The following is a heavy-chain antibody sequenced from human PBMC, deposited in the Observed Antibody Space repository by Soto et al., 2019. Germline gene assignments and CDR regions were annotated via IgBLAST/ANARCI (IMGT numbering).Heavy chain of an antibody. J-gene: IGHJ5*02. CDR2: MNPNSGNT. CDR1: GYTFTSYD. Sequence: QVQLVQSGAEVKKPGASVKVSCKASGYTFTSYDINWVRQATGQGLEWMGWMNPNSGNTGYAQKFQGRVTMTRNTSISTAYMQLSSLRSEDTAVYYRARDSKGSSWYAYWFDPWGQGTLVTVSS. V-gene: IGHV1-8*01. D-gene: IGHD6-13*01. CDR3: ARDSKGSSWYAYWFDP.